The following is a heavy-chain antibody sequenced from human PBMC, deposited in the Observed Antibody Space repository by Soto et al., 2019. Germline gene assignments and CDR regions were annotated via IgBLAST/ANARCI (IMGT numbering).Heavy chain of an antibody. CDR2: ISYDGSNK. CDR1: GFTFSSYA. D-gene: IGHD3-3*01. J-gene: IGHJ4*02. CDR3: ARDQPLRSGYYPTYYFDY. V-gene: IGHV3-30-3*01. Sequence: GGSLRLSCAASGFTFSSYAMHWVRQAPGKGLEWVAVISYDGSNKYYADSVKGRFTISRDNSKNTLYLQMNSLRAEDTAVYYCARDQPLRSGYYPTYYFDYWGQGTLVTVSS.